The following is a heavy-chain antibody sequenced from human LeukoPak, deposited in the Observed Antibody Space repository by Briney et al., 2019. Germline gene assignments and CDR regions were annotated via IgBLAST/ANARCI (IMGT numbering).Heavy chain of an antibody. Sequence: SETLSLTCTVSGGSISSYYWSWIRQHPGKGLEWIGYMYSSGTTYYNPSLESRLGISLDTSKNQFSLKLSSVTAADTAVYYCAGTNYYDSSGFYAQFDYWGQGTLVTVSS. J-gene: IGHJ4*02. V-gene: IGHV4-59*06. D-gene: IGHD3-22*01. CDR2: MYSSGTT. CDR3: AGTNYYDSSGFYAQFDY. CDR1: GGSISSYY.